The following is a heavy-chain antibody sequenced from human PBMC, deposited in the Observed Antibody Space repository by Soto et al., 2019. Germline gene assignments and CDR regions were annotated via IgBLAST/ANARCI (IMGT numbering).Heavy chain of an antibody. CDR3: ARVGGRDWSGENWFDP. V-gene: IGHV4-30-2*01. J-gene: IGHJ5*02. D-gene: IGHD3-3*01. CDR2: IYHSGST. Sequence: SETLSLTCAVSGGSISRGGYSWSWIRQPPGKGLEWIGYIYHSGSTYYNPSLKSRVTISVDRSKNQFSLKLSSVTAADTAVYYCARVGGRDWSGENWFDPWGQGTLVTVSS. CDR1: GGSISRGGYS.